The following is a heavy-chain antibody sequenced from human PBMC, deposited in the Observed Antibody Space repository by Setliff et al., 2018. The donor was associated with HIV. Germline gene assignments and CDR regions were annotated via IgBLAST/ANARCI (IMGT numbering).Heavy chain of an antibody. CDR3: AAPRGDEAFDI. CDR1: GDTSSTYA. Sequence: GASVKVSCKASGDTSSTYAINWVRQAPGQGLEWMGQFIPILDITNYAQKFQGRVTITADKSTNTMYMEMTSLTSEDTAVYYCAAPRGDEAFDIWGQGTMVTVSS. J-gene: IGHJ3*02. V-gene: IGHV1-69*10. CDR2: FIPILDIT. D-gene: IGHD3-10*01.